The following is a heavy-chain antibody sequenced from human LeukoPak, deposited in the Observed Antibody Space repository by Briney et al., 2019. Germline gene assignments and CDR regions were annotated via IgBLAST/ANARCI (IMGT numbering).Heavy chain of an antibody. Sequence: GGSLRPSCAASGFTFSNNWMNWVRQAPGKGLEWVASVKKDASEKYYVDSEKGRFTISRDNAKNTLYLQMNSLRAEDTAVYYCAKAVYYDILTGFDYWGQGTLVTVSS. CDR1: GFTFSNNW. CDR3: AKAVYYDILTGFDY. CDR2: VKKDASEK. J-gene: IGHJ4*02. D-gene: IGHD3-9*01. V-gene: IGHV3-7*01.